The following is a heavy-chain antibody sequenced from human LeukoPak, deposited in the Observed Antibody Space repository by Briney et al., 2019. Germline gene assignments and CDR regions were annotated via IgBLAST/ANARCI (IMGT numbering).Heavy chain of an antibody. CDR3: ARAGQLVPFDY. CDR2: ISSSSSYI. CDR1: GFTFSNFL. D-gene: IGHD6-6*01. Sequence: GGSLRLSCAASGFTFSNFLMTWVRQAPGKGLEWVSSISSSSSYIYYADSVKGRFTISRDNAKNSLYLQMNSLRAEDTAVYYCARAGQLVPFDYWGQGTLVTVSS. J-gene: IGHJ4*02. V-gene: IGHV3-21*01.